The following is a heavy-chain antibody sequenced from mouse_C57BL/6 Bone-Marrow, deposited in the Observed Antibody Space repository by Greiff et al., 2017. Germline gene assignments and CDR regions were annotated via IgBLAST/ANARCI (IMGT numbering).Heavy chain of an antibody. J-gene: IGHJ1*03. CDR1: GFNIKDDS. CDR3: TDPISTGYYVDV. D-gene: IGHD1-1*01. CDR2: IDPENGDT. V-gene: IGHV14-4*01. Sequence: VQLQQSGAELVRPGASVKLSCTASGFNIKDDSMHWVKQRPEQGLEWIGWIDPENGDTEYASKFQGKATITADTSSNTAYLQRSSLTSEDTAVYSGTDPISTGYYVDVWGTGTTVTVSS.